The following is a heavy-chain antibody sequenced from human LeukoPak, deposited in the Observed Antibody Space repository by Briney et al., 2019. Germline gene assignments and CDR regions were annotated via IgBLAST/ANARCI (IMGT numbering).Heavy chain of an antibody. J-gene: IGHJ3*02. CDR2: IYWDDDK. D-gene: IGHD3-9*01. V-gene: IGHV2-5*02. CDR3: AHRNDWLLFDAFDI. CDR1: GFSFSTSGVG. Sequence: ESGPTLVNPTQTLTLTCTFSGFSFSTSGVGVGWIRQPPGKALEWLALIYWDDDKRYSPSLKSRLNITKDTSKKHVVLTMTNMDPVDTATYYCAHRNDWLLFDAFDIWGQGTMVTVSS.